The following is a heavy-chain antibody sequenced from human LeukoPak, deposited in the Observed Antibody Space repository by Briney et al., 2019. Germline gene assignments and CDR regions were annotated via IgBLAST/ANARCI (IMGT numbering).Heavy chain of an antibody. Sequence: SVKVSFKASGGTFSSYAISWVRQAPGQGLEWMGGIIPIFGTANYAQKFQGRVTITADESTSTAYMELSSLRSEDTAVYYCARKYCSGGSCYFDYWGQGTLVTVSS. D-gene: IGHD2-15*01. V-gene: IGHV1-69*13. CDR2: IIPIFGTA. J-gene: IGHJ4*02. CDR3: ARKYCSGGSCYFDY. CDR1: GGTFSSYA.